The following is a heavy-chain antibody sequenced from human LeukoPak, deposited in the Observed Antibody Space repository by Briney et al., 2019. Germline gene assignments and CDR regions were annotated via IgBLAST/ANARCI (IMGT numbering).Heavy chain of an antibody. CDR3: AREIDRDGYNRFFDY. CDR1: GYTLTKLS. V-gene: IGHV1-24*01. J-gene: IGHJ4*02. CDR2: FDPEDGET. Sequence: ASVKVSCKVSGYTLTKLSMHWVRQAPGKGLEWMGGFDPEDGETIYAQKFQGRVTMTEDTSTDTAYMELSSLRSEDTAVYYCAREIDRDGYNRFFDYWGQGILVTVSS. D-gene: IGHD5-24*01.